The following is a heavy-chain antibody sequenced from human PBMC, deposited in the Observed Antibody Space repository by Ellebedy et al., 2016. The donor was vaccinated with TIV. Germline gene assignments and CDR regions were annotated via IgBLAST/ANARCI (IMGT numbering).Heavy chain of an antibody. V-gene: IGHV4-30-2*05. CDR1: GGSISSGGYS. CDR3: ARGYYDFWSGYSGWFDP. Sequence: SETLSLXXAVSGGSISSGGYSWSWIRQPPGKGLEWIGYIYHSGSTYYNPSLKSRVTISVDTSKNQFSLKLSSVTAADTAVYYCARGYYDFWSGYSGWFDPWGQGTLVTVSS. J-gene: IGHJ5*02. D-gene: IGHD3-3*01. CDR2: IYHSGST.